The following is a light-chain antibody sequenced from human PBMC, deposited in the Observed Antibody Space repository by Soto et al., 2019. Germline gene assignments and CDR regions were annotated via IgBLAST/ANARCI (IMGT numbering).Light chain of an antibody. CDR2: WAS. J-gene: IGKJ2*01. CDR1: QNILYSSNNKNF. CDR3: QQYYATPHT. V-gene: IGKV4-1*01. Sequence: DIVMTQSPDSLAVPLGERASINCKSSQNILYSSNNKNFLAWYQHKPGQSPKLLIYWASTRESGVPDRFSGSGSETDFTLTISSLQAEDVAVYYCQQYYATPHTFGQGTKLEIK.